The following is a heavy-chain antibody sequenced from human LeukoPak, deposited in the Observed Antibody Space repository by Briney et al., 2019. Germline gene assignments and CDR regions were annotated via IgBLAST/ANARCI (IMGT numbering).Heavy chain of an antibody. CDR1: GYTFTSYG. CDR2: ISAYNGNT. Sequence: GASVKVSCKASGYTFTSYGISWVRQAPGQGLEWMGWISAYNGNTNYAQKLQGRVTMTTDTSTSTAYMELRSLRSDDTAVYYSARVYYDSSGYRPVHGAFDIWGQGTMVTVSS. CDR3: ARVYYDSSGYRPVHGAFDI. J-gene: IGHJ3*02. V-gene: IGHV1-18*01. D-gene: IGHD3-22*01.